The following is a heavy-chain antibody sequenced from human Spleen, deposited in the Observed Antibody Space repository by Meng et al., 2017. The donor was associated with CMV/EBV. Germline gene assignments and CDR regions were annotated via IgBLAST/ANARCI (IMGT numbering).Heavy chain of an antibody. J-gene: IGHJ4*02. CDR2: IIPLRGIA. CDR1: GYTFTSYG. Sequence: SVKVSCKASGYTFTSYGISWVRQAPGQGLEWMGGIIPLRGIADYAQKFQDRVSITADKSTRTVYLELSSLRSEDTAVYYCARVGQGFTDYWGQGTPVTVSS. V-gene: IGHV1-69*10. CDR3: ARVGQGFTDY.